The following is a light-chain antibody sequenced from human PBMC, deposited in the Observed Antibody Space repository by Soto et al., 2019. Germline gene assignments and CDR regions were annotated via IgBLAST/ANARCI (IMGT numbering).Light chain of an antibody. CDR2: GTS. Sequence: EIIMTQSPATLSVSPGERATLSCRASQSVSSNLAWYRQRPGQAPRLLIYGTSTRATGIPDRFSGSGSGTEFTLTISILQSEDFAVYYCQQYDSWPPLFTFGPGTKVDLK. CDR1: QSVSSN. J-gene: IGKJ3*01. V-gene: IGKV3-15*01. CDR3: QQYDSWPPLFT.